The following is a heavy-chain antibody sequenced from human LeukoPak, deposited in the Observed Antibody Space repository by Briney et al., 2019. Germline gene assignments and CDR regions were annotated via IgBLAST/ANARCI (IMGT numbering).Heavy chain of an antibody. CDR3: AKLGGSYYVNSGRGWFDP. CDR2: ISYDGSNK. CDR1: GFTFSSYG. Sequence: GSLRLSCAASGFTFSSYGMHWVRQAPGKGLEWVAVISYDGSNKYYADSVKGRFTISRDNSKNTLYLQMNSLRAEDTAVYYCAKLGGSYYVNSGRGWFDPWGQGTLVTVPS. J-gene: IGHJ5*02. V-gene: IGHV3-30*18. D-gene: IGHD1-26*01.